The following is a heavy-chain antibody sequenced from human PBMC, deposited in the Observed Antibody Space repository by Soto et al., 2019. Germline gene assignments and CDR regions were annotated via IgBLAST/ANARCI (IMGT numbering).Heavy chain of an antibody. J-gene: IGHJ4*02. CDR2: ISAYNGNT. D-gene: IGHD4-17*01. Sequence: ASVKVSCKASGFTFTSSAMQWVRQARGQGLEWMGWISAYNGNTNYAQKLQDRVTMTTDTSTSTAYMELRSLRSDDTAVYYCARVDGDLVNWGQGTLVTVSS. CDR1: GFTFTSSA. CDR3: ARVDGDLVN. V-gene: IGHV1-18*01.